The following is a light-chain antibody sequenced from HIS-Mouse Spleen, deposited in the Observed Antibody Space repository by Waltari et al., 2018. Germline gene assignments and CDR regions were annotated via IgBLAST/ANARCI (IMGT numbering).Light chain of an antibody. CDR1: ALPKKY. J-gene: IGLJ2*01. Sequence: SYELTQPPSVSVSPGQTARITCSGDALPKKYAYWYQQKSGPAPVLVIYEDSKRPSGITERFSGYSAGKMATLTISGAQVEDEADYYCYSTDSSGNHRVFGGGTKLTVL. V-gene: IGLV3-10*01. CDR2: EDS. CDR3: YSTDSSGNHRV.